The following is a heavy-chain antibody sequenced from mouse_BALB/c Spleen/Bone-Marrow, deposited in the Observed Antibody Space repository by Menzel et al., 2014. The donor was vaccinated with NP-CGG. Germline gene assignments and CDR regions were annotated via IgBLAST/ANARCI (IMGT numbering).Heavy chain of an antibody. CDR1: GYNFTSYW. D-gene: IGHD3-1*01. V-gene: IGHV1-55*01. Sequence: VQGVESGAELVKPGTSVKLSCKASGYNFTSYWINWVKLRPGQGLEWIGDICPGSGSTNYNEKFKSKATLTVDTSSSTAHMQLSSLASEDSALYYCARFSQLGLLAYWGQGTLVTVSA. CDR3: ARFSQLGLLAY. CDR2: ICPGSGST. J-gene: IGHJ3*01.